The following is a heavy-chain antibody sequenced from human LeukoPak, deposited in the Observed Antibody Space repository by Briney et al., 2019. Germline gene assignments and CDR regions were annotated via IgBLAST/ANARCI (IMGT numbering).Heavy chain of an antibody. J-gene: IGHJ4*02. CDR2: ISDSGEQT. CDR3: AKAITLTTAYFDY. D-gene: IGHD3-16*01. V-gene: IGHV3-23*01. Sequence: GGSLTLSCVASGFTFSKYDMSWVRQAPGKGLEWVSGISDSGEQTYYADSVRARFTISRDNSKNTLYLQVNSLRAEDTALYYCAKAITLTTAYFDYWGQGTLVTVSS. CDR1: GFTFSKYD.